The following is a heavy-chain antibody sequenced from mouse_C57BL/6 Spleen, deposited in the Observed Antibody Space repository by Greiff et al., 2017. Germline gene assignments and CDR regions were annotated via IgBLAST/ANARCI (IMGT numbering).Heavy chain of an antibody. Sequence: QVQLQQPGAELVKPGASVKMSCKASGYTFTSYWITWVKQRPGQGLEWIGDIYPGSGSTNYNEKFKSKATLTVDTSSSTAYMQLSSLTSEDSAVYYCARDSNYVDYAMDYWGQGTSVTVSS. D-gene: IGHD2-5*01. J-gene: IGHJ4*01. CDR2: IYPGSGST. CDR3: ARDSNYVDYAMDY. V-gene: IGHV1-55*01. CDR1: GYTFTSYW.